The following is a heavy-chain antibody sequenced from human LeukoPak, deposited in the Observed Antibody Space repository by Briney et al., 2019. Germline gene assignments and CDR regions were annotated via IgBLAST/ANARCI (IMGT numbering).Heavy chain of an antibody. J-gene: IGHJ4*02. CDR2: IYYSGST. V-gene: IGHV4-59*01. CDR3: ATGIAAAGSDY. D-gene: IGHD6-13*01. Sequence: SETLSLTCIVSGGSISSYYWIWIRQPPGKELEWIWYIYYSGSTYYNPSLTSRVTISVDTSKNQFSLKLSSVTAADTAVYYCATGIAAAGSDYWGQGTLVTVSS. CDR1: GGSISSYY.